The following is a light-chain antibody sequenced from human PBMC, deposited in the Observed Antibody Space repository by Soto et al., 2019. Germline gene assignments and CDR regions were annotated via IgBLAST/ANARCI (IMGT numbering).Light chain of an antibody. J-gene: IGKJ3*01. CDR3: QQRSNWVT. V-gene: IGKV3-11*01. CDR2: DAS. CDR1: QSVSSY. Sequence: EIVLTQSPATLSLSPGERATLSCRASQSVSSYLAWYQQKPGQAPRLLIYDASNRATGIPARFSGSGAGTDLPLTISSLEPEDFAVYYCQQRSNWVTFGHGTKVDIK.